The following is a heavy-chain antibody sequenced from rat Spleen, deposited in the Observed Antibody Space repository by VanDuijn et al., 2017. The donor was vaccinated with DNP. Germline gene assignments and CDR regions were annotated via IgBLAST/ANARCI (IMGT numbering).Heavy chain of an antibody. J-gene: IGHJ2*01. Sequence: EVQLVESGGGLVQPGRSLKLSCAASGFTFSDYAMAWVRQAPKKGLEWVATMSYDGRRTYYRDSVRGRFTISRDNAKSTLYLQMNSLRSEDTATYYCARGNYPGINTFDYWGQGVMVTVSS. CDR1: GFTFSDYA. CDR3: ARGNYPGINTFDY. CDR2: MSYDGRRT. V-gene: IGHV5-7*01. D-gene: IGHD1-4*01.